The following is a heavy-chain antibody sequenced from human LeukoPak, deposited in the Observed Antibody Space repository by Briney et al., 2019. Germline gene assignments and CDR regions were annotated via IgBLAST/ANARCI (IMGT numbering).Heavy chain of an antibody. CDR1: GYTFTSYN. V-gene: IGHV1-8*01. CDR2: MNPNSGNT. Sequence: ASVKVSCKASGYTFTSYNINWVRQATGQGLEWMGWMNPNSGNTGYAQKFQGRVTMTRNTSISTAYMELSSLRSEDTAVYYCAREAVLSRYAIPFDYWGQGTLVTVSS. D-gene: IGHD2-21*01. J-gene: IGHJ4*02. CDR3: AREAVLSRYAIPFDY.